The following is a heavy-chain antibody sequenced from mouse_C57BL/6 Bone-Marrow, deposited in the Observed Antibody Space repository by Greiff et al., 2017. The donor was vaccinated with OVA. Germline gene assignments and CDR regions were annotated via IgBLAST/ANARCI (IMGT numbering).Heavy chain of an antibody. CDR1: GYTFPSYW. Sequence: QVQLQQPGAELVKPGASVKLSCKASGYTFPSYWMQWVKQRPGQGLEWIGEIDPSDSYTNYNQKFKGKATLTVDTSSSTAYMQLSSLTSEYSAVYYCASAVFAYWGQGALVTVSA. J-gene: IGHJ3*01. V-gene: IGHV1-50*01. CDR2: IDPSDSYT. CDR3: ASAVFAY.